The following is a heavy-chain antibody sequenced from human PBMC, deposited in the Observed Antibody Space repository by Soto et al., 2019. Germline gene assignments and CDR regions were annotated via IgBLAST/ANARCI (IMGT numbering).Heavy chain of an antibody. V-gene: IGHV3-33*01. D-gene: IGHD2-2*01. CDR1: GFKFSSYG. CDR3: ARWSGLLTSMPID. J-gene: IGHJ4*02. Sequence: QVQLVESGGGAVQPGRSLRLSCVASGFKFSSYGIHWIRQAPGKGLEWVAHIWSDGNKKYFGDHVKDRFNISRDNSKNTVFLEMTNVRVEDTAVYYCARWSGLLTSMPIDWGQGTLVIVSA. CDR2: IWSDGNKK.